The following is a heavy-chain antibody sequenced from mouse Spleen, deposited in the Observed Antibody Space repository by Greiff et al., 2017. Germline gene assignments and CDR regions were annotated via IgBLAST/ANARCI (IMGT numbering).Heavy chain of an antibody. Sequence: EVQLQQSGPELVKPGASVKISCKASGYTFTDYYMNWVKQSHGKSLEWIGDINPNNGGTSYNQKFKGKATLTVDKSSSTAYMELRSLTSEDSAVYYCAREKGHGNFYAMDYWGQGTSVTVSS. CDR2: INPNNGGT. V-gene: IGHV1-26*01. CDR3: AREKGHGNFYAMDY. J-gene: IGHJ4*01. CDR1: GYTFTDYY. D-gene: IGHD2-1*01.